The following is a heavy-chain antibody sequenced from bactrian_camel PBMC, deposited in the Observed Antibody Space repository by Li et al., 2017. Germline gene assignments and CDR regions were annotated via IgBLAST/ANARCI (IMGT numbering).Heavy chain of an antibody. D-gene: IGHD2*01. CDR3: AGVRRFGGDCLAYDYNY. CDR1: GRDIDTAC. V-gene: IGHV3S53*01. Sequence: HVQLVESGGGSVQAGGSLVLSCEVSGRDIDTACVAWFRQAPGKEREGVAAIDSDGSTSYADSVKGRFVISKDNAKNTMNLQMNNLKPDDTAMYYCAGVRRFGGDCLAYDYNYWGQGTQVTVS. CDR2: IDSDGST. J-gene: IGHJ4*01.